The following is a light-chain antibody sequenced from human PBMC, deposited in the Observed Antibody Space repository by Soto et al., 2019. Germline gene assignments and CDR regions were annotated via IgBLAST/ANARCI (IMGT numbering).Light chain of an antibody. CDR2: YES. CDR3: QVWDSSSDHPVV. J-gene: IGLJ2*01. CDR1: NIGSKS. V-gene: IGLV3-21*04. Sequence: SYELTQPPSVSVAPGKTARITCGGNNIGSKSVHWYQQKPGQAPVLVIYYESDRPSGIPERFSGSNSGNTATLTISRVEAGDEADYYCQVWDSSSDHPVVFGGGTQLTVL.